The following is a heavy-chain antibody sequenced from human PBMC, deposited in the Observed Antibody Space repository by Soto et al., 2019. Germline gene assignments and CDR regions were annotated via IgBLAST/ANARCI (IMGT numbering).Heavy chain of an antibody. CDR1: GFTFSSYA. CDR3: ARNTVGATSGFDY. D-gene: IGHD1-26*01. CDR2: ISYDGSNK. J-gene: IGHJ4*02. Sequence: GGSLRLSCAASGFTFSSYAMHWVRQAPGKGLEWVAVISYDGSNKYYADSVKGRFTISRDNSKNTLYLQMNSLRAEDTAVYYCARNTVGATSGFDYWGQGTLVTVSS. V-gene: IGHV3-30-3*01.